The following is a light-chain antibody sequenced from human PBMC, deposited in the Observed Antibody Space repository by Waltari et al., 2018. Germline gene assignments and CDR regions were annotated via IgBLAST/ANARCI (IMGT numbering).Light chain of an antibody. CDR2: RNT. V-gene: IGLV1-47*01. CDR3: ASWDDSLSHWV. J-gene: IGLJ3*02. CDR1: SSNIGSKF. Sequence: QSVPTQPPSASGTPGQRVSISCSGSSSNIGSKFVSWYPQLPGPAPNLLIIRNTHRASGLPDRFSASTSGTSASLAIIGLRSDDGGYYYCASWDDSLSHWVFGGGTKVTVL.